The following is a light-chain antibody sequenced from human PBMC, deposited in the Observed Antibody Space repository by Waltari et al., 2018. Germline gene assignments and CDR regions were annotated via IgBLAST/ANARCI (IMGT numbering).Light chain of an antibody. V-gene: IGKV1-33*01. J-gene: IGKJ4*01. CDR2: GAS. CDR3: QQYHSLPLT. Sequence: DIQMTQSPSSLSAGVGDRVIITCQAGEDGISYLNWYQQKSGRAPKFLIFGASTLQTGIPSRVSGSGSGTRFTRTINGLQPEDLGTYYCQQYHSLPLTFGGGTKVEI. CDR1: EDGISY.